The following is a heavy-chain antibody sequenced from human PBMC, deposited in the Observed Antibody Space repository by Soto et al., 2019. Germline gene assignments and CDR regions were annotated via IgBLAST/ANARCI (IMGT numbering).Heavy chain of an antibody. D-gene: IGHD1-7*01. J-gene: IGHJ6*02. CDR2: IYYGGTT. Sequence: PSGTLSPPSNVLGVSFSPNTWGWFRQPPGKGLEWVGYIYYGGTTSYNPSLKSRVTISVDKSKNQFSLKLSSVTAADTAVYYCARVEETTWYYYGMDVWGQGTTVTVSS. V-gene: IGHV4-59*12. CDR1: GVSFSPNT. CDR3: ARVEETTWYYYGMDV.